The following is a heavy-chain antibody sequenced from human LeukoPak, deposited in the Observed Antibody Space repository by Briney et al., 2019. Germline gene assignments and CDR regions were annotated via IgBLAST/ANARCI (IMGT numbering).Heavy chain of an antibody. V-gene: IGHV3-64D*06. J-gene: IGHJ4*02. D-gene: IGHD6-19*01. CDR2: ISSNGGST. CDR1: GFTFSSYA. Sequence: AGGSLRLSCSASGFTFSSYAMHWVRQAPGKGLEYVSAISSNGGSTYYADSVKGRFTISRDNSKNTLYLQMSSLRAEDTAVYYCVKKKSSGWYYFDYWGQGTLVTVSS. CDR3: VKKKSSGWYYFDY.